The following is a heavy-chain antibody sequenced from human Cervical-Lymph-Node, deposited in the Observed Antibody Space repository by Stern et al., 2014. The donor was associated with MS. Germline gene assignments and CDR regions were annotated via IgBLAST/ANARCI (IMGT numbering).Heavy chain of an antibody. D-gene: IGHD2-15*01. CDR1: GYTFTTYA. J-gene: IGHJ6*02. V-gene: IGHV1-3*01. CDR2: LNAANGNT. CDR3: ARDKPVAVIYYYGMGV. Sequence: VQLVQSGAEVKKPGASVTVSCEASGYTFTTYAIHWVRQAPGQRLEWMGWLNAANGNTKYSQKFQARVTITRDTSASTAYMELSSLKSEDTAVYYCARDKPVAVIYYYGMGVWGQGTTVTVSS.